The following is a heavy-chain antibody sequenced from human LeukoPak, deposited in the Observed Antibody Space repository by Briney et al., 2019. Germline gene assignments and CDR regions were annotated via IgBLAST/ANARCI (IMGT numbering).Heavy chain of an antibody. CDR1: GFTFSSYA. Sequence: GGSLRLSCAASGFTFSSYAMSWVRQAPGKGLEWVSAISGSGGSTYYADSVKGRFTISRDNSKNTLYLQMNSLRAEDTAVYYCARDKRSGWRPGYFDYWGQGTLVTVSS. V-gene: IGHV3-23*01. CDR2: ISGSGGST. CDR3: ARDKRSGWRPGYFDY. D-gene: IGHD6-19*01. J-gene: IGHJ4*02.